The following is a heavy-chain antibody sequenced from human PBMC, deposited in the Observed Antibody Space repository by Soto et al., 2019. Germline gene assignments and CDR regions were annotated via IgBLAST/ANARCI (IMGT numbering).Heavy chain of an antibody. CDR2: MNPNSGNT. V-gene: IGHV1-8*01. D-gene: IGHD3-9*01. CDR1: GYTCTSYD. J-gene: IGHJ6*03. Sequence: QVRLVQSGAEVKKPGASVKVSCKASGYTCTSYDINWVRQATGQGLEWMGWMNPNSGNTGDAQKFQGRVTMTRNTSISTAYMELSRLRSEDTAVYYCARASSEYYDILTGYYYYYYYMDVWGKGTTVTVSS. CDR3: ARASSEYYDILTGYYYYYYYMDV.